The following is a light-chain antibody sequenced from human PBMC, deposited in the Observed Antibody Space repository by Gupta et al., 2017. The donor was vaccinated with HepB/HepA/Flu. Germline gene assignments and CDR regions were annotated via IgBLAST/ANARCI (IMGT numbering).Light chain of an antibody. CDR1: SSNIGDNYNY. CDR3: LSLDGSRSFGV. Sequence: QSALTQPPSVSAAPGQNVSISCSGSSSNIGDNYNYVSWYQQVPGAAPKLLIYDNDKRHSEIPERFSGSRSGTSATLDITGLHTGDEAYYYCLSLDGSRSFGVFGTGTKFTVL. CDR2: DND. J-gene: IGLJ1*01. V-gene: IGLV1-51*01.